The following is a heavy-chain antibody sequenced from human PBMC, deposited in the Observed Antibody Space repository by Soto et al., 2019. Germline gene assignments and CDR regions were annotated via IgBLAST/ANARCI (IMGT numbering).Heavy chain of an antibody. V-gene: IGHV3-21*04. J-gene: IGHJ3*02. CDR3: AKEALVHDAFDI. CDR2: ISSSSSNI. Sequence: PGGSLRLSCAASGFTFSSYSMNWVRQAPGKGLEWVSAISSSSSNIYYADPVKGRFTISRDNAKNSLYLQMNSLRAEDTALYYCAKEALVHDAFDIWGQGTMVTVSS. CDR1: GFTFSSYS. D-gene: IGHD3-3*02.